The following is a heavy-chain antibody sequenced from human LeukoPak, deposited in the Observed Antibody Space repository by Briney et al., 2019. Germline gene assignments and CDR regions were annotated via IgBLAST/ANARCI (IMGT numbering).Heavy chain of an antibody. Sequence: ASVKVSCKASGYTFTSYDINWVRQATGQGLEWMGWMNPNSGNTGYAQKFQGRVTMTRNTSISTAYMELSSLRSEDTAVYYCARGGYDVLTGYYSLNDYWGQGTLVTVSS. CDR2: MNPNSGNT. V-gene: IGHV1-8*01. D-gene: IGHD3-9*01. CDR1: GYTFTSYD. J-gene: IGHJ4*02. CDR3: ARGGYDVLTGYYSLNDY.